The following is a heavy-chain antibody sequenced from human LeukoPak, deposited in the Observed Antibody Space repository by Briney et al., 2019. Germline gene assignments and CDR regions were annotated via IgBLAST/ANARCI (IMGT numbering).Heavy chain of an antibody. J-gene: IGHJ6*03. D-gene: IGHD3-10*01. CDR3: ARVGYYGSGSYQPGYYYYYMDV. CDR2: INAGNGNT. V-gene: IGHV1-3*01. Sequence: ASVKVSCKASGYTFTSYAMHWVRQAPGQRLEWMGWINAGNGNTKYSQEFQGRVTITRDTSTSTAYMELRSLRSDDTAVYYCARVGYYGSGSYQPGYYYYYMDVWGKGTTVTISS. CDR1: GYTFTSYA.